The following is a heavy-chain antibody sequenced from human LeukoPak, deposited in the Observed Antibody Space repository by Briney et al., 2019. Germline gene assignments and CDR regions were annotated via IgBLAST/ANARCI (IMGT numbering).Heavy chain of an antibody. V-gene: IGHV3-66*02. Sequence: PGGSLRLSCVASGFTVSSNFMSWVRQAPGKGLEWVSVIYSAGDTYYADSVKGRFTISRDNFKNTLYLQMNSLRPDDSAVYYCARDYCRDVSCSIRWFDPWGQGTLVTVSS. J-gene: IGHJ5*02. CDR3: ARDYCRDVSCSIRWFDP. D-gene: IGHD2-15*01. CDR1: GFTVSSNF. CDR2: IYSAGDT.